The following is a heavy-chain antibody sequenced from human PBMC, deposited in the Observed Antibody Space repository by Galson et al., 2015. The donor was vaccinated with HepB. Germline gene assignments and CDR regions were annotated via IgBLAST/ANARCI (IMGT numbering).Heavy chain of an antibody. V-gene: IGHV1-69*06. CDR2: IIPRFDTA. CDR3: ATGAIDTDFYYYYYDMDV. D-gene: IGHD7-27*01. J-gene: IGHJ6*02. CDR1: GDTFSKYA. Sequence: SVKVSCKASGDTFSKYAIHWVRQAPTQRLEWLGGIIPRFDTANYARQLQDRVTITADKFPSTAYMELHRLTSDDTAVYYCATGAIDTDFYYYYYDMDVWGQGTTVTVSS.